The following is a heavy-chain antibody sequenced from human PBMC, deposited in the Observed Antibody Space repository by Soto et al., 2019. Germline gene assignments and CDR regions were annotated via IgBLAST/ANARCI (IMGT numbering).Heavy chain of an antibody. Sequence: QVQLVQSGAEVKRPGSSVKVSCKASGDTFGRNAIHWVRQAPGQGLEWMGGIIPMFPTTNYAQKFKGRLTITADKATSTGYMEMSSLRSEGTAVYYCARDGDSADYGYWGQGTLVTVSS. V-gene: IGHV1-69*06. CDR2: IIPMFPTT. D-gene: IGHD2-21*01. CDR1: GDTFGRNA. CDR3: ARDGDSADYGY. J-gene: IGHJ4*02.